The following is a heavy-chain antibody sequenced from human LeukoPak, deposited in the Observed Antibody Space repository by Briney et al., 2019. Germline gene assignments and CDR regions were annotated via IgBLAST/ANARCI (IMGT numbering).Heavy chain of an antibody. D-gene: IGHD6-13*01. CDR3: ATPGYDSSRD. CDR1: GGSFSGYY. CDR2: INQSGST. V-gene: IGHV4-34*01. Sequence: SETLSLTCAVYGGSFSGYYWSWIRQPPGKGLEWIAEINQSGSTSYNPSLKSRVTISIDTSKNQFSLKLSSVTAADTAVYYCATPGYDSSRDWGQGTLVTVSS. J-gene: IGHJ1*01.